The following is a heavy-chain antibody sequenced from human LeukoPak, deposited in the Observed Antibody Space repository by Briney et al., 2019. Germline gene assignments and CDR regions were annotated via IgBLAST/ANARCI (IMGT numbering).Heavy chain of an antibody. V-gene: IGHV3-15*01. D-gene: IGHD4-11*01. CDR2: IKSKTDGGTT. Sequence: KPGGSLRLSCAASGFTFSNAWMSWVRQAPGKGLEWVGRIKSKTDGGTTDYAAPVKGRFTISRDDSKNTLYLQMNSLKTEDTAVYYCPSDGMTTVRGIDPWGQGTLVTVSS. CDR3: PSDGMTTVRGIDP. J-gene: IGHJ5*02. CDR1: GFTFSNAW.